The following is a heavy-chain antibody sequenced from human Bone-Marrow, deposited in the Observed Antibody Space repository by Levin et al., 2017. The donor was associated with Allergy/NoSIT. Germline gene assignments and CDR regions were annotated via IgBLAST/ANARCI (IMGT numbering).Heavy chain of an antibody. CDR3: AKDSVARRYYYYYALDV. J-gene: IGHJ6*02. D-gene: IGHD5-12*01. V-gene: IGHV3-9*01. CDR1: GFTFGDYA. Sequence: PGGSLRLSCAASGFTFGDYAMHWVRLTPEKGLEWVSGISFNGGAIGYADSVKGRFTISRDNANNSLFLQMTNLRPEDTAFYFCAKDSVARRYYYYYALDVWGQGTTVGVSS. CDR2: ISFNGGAI.